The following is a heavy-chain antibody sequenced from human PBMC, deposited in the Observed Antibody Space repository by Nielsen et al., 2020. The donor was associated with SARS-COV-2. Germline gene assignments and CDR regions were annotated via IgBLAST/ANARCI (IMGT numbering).Heavy chain of an antibody. D-gene: IGHD5-18*01. CDR2: IYYSGST. CDR3: ARHEADEYSYGYFRA. Sequence: RQAPGKGLEWIGSIYYSGSTYYNPSLKSRVTISVDTSKNQFSLKLSSVTAADTAVYYCARHEADEYSYGYFRAWGQGTLVTVSS. J-gene: IGHJ5*02. V-gene: IGHV4-39*01.